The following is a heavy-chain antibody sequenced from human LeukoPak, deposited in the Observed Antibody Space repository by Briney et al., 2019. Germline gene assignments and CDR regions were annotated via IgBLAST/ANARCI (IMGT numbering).Heavy chain of an antibody. CDR1: GGSISSYY. V-gene: IGHV4-59*01. CDR3: ARVTGAIAAAGDHWFDP. CDR2: IYHSGST. J-gene: IGHJ5*02. D-gene: IGHD6-13*01. Sequence: SETLSLTCTVSGGSISSYYWSWIRQPPGKGLEWIGYIYHSGSTNYNPSLKSRVTISVDTSKNQFSLKLSSVTAADTAVYYCARVTGAIAAAGDHWFDPWGQGTLVTVSS.